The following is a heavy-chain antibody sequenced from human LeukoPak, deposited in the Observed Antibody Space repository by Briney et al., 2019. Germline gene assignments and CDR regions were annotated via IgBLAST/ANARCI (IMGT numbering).Heavy chain of an antibody. CDR2: IWYDGSNK. D-gene: IGHD3-10*01. Sequence: GGSLRLSCAASGFTFSSYGMHWVRQAPGKGLEWVAVIWYDGSNKYYADSVKGRFTISRDNSKNTLYLQMNSLRAEDTAVYYCARDRDSGVNYYGSGSYYDYAFDIWGQGTMVTVSS. V-gene: IGHV3-33*08. CDR1: GFTFSSYG. CDR3: ARDRDSGVNYYGSGSYYDYAFDI. J-gene: IGHJ3*02.